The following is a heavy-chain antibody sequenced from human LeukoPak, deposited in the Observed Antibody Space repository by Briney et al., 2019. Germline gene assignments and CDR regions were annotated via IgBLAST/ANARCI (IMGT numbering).Heavy chain of an antibody. CDR1: GFTFSSYA. Sequence: GGSLRLSCAASGFTFSSYAMSWVRQAPGKGLEWVSAISGSGGSTYYADSVKGRFTISRDNSKNTLYLQMNSLRAEDTAVYYCAKDLVLWFGESRGDYFDYWGQGTLVTVSS. V-gene: IGHV3-23*01. CDR3: AKDLVLWFGESRGDYFDY. CDR2: ISGSGGST. D-gene: IGHD3-10*01. J-gene: IGHJ4*02.